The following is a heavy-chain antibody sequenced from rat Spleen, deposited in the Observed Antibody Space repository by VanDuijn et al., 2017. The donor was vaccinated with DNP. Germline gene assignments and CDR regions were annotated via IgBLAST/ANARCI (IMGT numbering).Heavy chain of an antibody. CDR2: ITNSGGST. V-gene: IGHV5-25*01. CDR1: GFTFSNYY. J-gene: IGHJ4*01. Sequence: EVQLVESGGGLVQPGRSLKLSCAASGFTFSNYYMAWVRQAPTKGLEWVASITNSGGSTYYRDSVKGRFTISRDNAKATLYLHMDSLRSEDTATYYCARQDPFDAWGQGASVTVSS. CDR3: ARQDPFDA.